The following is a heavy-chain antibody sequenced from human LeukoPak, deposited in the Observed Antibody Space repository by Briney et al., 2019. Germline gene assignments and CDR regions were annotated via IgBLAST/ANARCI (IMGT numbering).Heavy chain of an antibody. CDR3: ARALGSSSDY. CDR2: TNDDGSST. V-gene: IGHV3-74*01. Sequence: GGSLRLSCAASGFTFSRSWMHGVRQAPGKGLVWVSRTNDDGSSTNYADSVKGRFTISRDNAKNTLYLQMNSLRAEDTAVYYCARALGSSSDYWGQGTLVTVSS. D-gene: IGHD1-26*01. CDR1: GFTFSRSW. J-gene: IGHJ4*02.